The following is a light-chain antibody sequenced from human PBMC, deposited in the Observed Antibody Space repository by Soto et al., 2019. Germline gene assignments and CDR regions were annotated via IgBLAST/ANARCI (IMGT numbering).Light chain of an antibody. V-gene: IGLV2-14*01. CDR2: GVS. CDR3: NSYAGTSDV. CDR1: RSDVGSYNY. J-gene: IGLJ1*01. Sequence: QSALTQPASVSGSPGQSITISCTGTRSDVGSYNYVSWYQQYPGKAPKLMIYGVSNRPSGVSNRFSGSKSGNTASLTISGLQAEDEADYYCNSYAGTSDVFGTGTKVTVL.